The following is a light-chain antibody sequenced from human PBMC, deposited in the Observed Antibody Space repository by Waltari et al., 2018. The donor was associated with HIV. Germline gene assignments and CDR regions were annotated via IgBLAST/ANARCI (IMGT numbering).Light chain of an antibody. J-gene: IGLJ1*01. CDR2: EVT. Sequence: QSALTQPASVSGSPGQSITISCNGTSGDAGGYYFGPWYQQHPGKAPKLIIYEVTYRPSGVSDRFSGSKSGNTASLTISGLQAEDEADYYCCSYTSSNTYDFGTGTTVTVL. V-gene: IGLV2-14*03. CDR3: CSYTSSNTYD. CDR1: SGDAGGYYF.